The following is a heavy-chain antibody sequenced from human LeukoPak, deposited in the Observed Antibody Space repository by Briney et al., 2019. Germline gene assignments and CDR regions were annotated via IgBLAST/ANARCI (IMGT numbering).Heavy chain of an antibody. D-gene: IGHD6-19*01. Sequence: PGGSLRLSCAASGFTFSSYWMHWVRPAPGKGLVWVSRINSDGSSTSYADSVKGRFTISRDNDKNTLYLQMNSLRAEDTAVYYCAREGSGYDMDVWGKGTTVTVSS. CDR2: INSDGSST. J-gene: IGHJ6*03. V-gene: IGHV3-74*01. CDR3: AREGSGYDMDV. CDR1: GFTFSSYW.